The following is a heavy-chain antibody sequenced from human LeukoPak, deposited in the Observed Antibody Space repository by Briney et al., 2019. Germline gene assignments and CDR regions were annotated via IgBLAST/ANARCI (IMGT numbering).Heavy chain of an antibody. CDR3: ARDRGRDGYNLYAFDI. CDR2: ISSSDSTI. J-gene: IGHJ3*02. CDR1: GGSFRGYF. Sequence: LSLTCAVYGGSFRGYFWSWIRQPPGKGLEWVSFISSSDSTISYADSVKGRFTISRDNAKNSLYLQMSSLRAEDTAVYYCARDRGRDGYNLYAFDIWGQGTMVTVSS. V-gene: IGHV3-11*04. D-gene: IGHD5-24*01.